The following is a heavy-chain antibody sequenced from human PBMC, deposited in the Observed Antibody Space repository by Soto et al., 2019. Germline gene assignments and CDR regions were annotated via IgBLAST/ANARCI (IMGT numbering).Heavy chain of an antibody. V-gene: IGHV1-18*04. D-gene: IGHD2-21*02. J-gene: IGHJ4*02. CDR2: ISAYNGNT. CDR1: GYTFTSYG. CDR3: ARDEYCGGDCYGYYFDY. Sequence: VASVKVSCKASGYTFTSYGISWVRQAPGQGLEWMGWISAYNGNTNYAQKLQGRVTMTTDTSTSTAYMELRSLRSDDTAVYYCARDEYCGGDCYGYYFDYWGQGTLVTVSS.